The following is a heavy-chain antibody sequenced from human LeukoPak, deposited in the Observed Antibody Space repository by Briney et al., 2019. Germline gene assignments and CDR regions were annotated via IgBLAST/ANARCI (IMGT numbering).Heavy chain of an antibody. CDR2: INQDGSET. Sequence: GGSLRLSCAASGFTFINYWVTWVRQAPGKGLEWVANINQDGSETYYVDSVKGRFTISRDNAKNSLYLQMHSLRAEDTALYYCARLPKTGVYYSFFDFWGQGTLVTVSS. D-gene: IGHD5/OR15-5a*01. V-gene: IGHV3-7*01. CDR1: GFTFINYW. CDR3: ARLPKTGVYYSFFDF. J-gene: IGHJ4*02.